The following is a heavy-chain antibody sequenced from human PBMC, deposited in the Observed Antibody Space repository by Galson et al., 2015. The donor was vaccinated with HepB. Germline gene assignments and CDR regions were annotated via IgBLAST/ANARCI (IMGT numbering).Heavy chain of an antibody. Sequence: CKASGGTFSSYAISWVRQAPGQGLEWMGGIIPIFGTANYAQKFQGRVTITADESTSTAYMELSSLRSEDTAMYYCARRYYYDSSGSYFSGALDAFDVWGQGTMVTVSS. CDR1: GGTFSSYA. CDR2: IIPIFGTA. V-gene: IGHV1-69*01. J-gene: IGHJ3*01. CDR3: ARRYYYDSSGSYFSGALDAFDV. D-gene: IGHD3-22*01.